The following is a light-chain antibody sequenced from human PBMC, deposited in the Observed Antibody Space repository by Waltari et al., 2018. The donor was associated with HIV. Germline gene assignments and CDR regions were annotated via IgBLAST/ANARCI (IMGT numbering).Light chain of an antibody. CDR2: AAS. Sequence: DIQVTKSPSSLSASVGDRVTITCRATQNINRFLSWYQQKPGTAPKLLISAASTLQSGVPSRFSGSGSGTDFTLTISSLQPEDFATYYCQQSESLPYTFGQGTRLDIK. J-gene: IGKJ2*01. V-gene: IGKV1-39*01. CDR3: QQSESLPYT. CDR1: QNINRF.